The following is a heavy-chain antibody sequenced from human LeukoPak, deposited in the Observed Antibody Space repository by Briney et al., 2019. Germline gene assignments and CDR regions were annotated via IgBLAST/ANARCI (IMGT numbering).Heavy chain of an antibody. D-gene: IGHD3-3*01. V-gene: IGHV1-69*13. CDR2: IIPIFGTS. CDR3: ARVSGYYDFWSGYYSFDY. CDR1: GGTFSSYA. Sequence: GASVKVSCKASGGTFSSYAISWVRQAPGQGLEWMGGIIPIFGTSNYAQKFQGRVTITADESTSTAYMELSSLRSDDTAVYYCARVSGYYDFWSGYYSFDYWGQGTLVTVFS. J-gene: IGHJ4*02.